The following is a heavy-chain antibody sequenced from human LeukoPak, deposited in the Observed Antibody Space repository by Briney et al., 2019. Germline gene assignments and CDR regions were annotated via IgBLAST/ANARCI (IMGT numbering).Heavy chain of an antibody. CDR3: AYHSSSWYPYYFDY. Sequence: GRSLRLSCAASGFTFSSYGMHWVRQAPGKGLEWVAVISYDGSNKYYADSVKGRFTISRDNSKNTLYLQMNSLRAEDTAVYYCAYHSSSWYPYYFDYWGQGTLVTVSS. CDR1: GFTFSSYG. D-gene: IGHD6-13*01. V-gene: IGHV3-30*03. CDR2: ISYDGSNK. J-gene: IGHJ4*02.